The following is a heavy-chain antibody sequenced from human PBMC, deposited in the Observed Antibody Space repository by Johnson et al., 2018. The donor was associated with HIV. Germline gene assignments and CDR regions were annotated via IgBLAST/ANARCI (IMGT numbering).Heavy chain of an antibody. V-gene: IGHV3-48*01. J-gene: IGHJ3*02. Sequence: MMVVESGGGVVQPGGSLRLSCAASGFTFSSYGMHWVRQAPGKGLEWVSYFGGSDTTIYYADSVNGRFLIPRETAKNSFYLQMNSLRAEDTALYYRARVSTGFTISGVVILPTGTFDIWGQGTMVTVSA. D-gene: IGHD3-3*01. CDR3: ARVSTGFTISGVVILPTGTFDI. CDR1: GFTFSSYG. CDR2: FGGSDTTI.